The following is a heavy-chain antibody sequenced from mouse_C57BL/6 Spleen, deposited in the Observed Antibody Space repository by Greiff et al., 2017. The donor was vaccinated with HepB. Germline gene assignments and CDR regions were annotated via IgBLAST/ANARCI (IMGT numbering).Heavy chain of an antibody. CDR3: ARSYGNYAYYFDY. CDR2: ISDGGSYT. J-gene: IGHJ2*01. V-gene: IGHV5-4*03. CDR1: GFTFSSYA. D-gene: IGHD2-10*02. Sequence: EVKLEESGGGLVKPGGSLKLSCAASGFTFSSYAMSWVRQTPEKRLEWVATISDGGSYTYYPDNVKGRFTISRDNAKNNLYLQMSHLKSEDTAMYYCARSYGNYAYYFDYWGQGTTLTVSS.